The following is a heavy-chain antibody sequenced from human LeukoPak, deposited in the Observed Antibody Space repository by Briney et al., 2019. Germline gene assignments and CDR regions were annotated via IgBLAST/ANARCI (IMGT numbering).Heavy chain of an antibody. CDR3: TTVLPSGGVHDY. CDR2: IKSRTYGERT. V-gene: IGHV3-15*01. J-gene: IGHJ4*02. CDR1: GFTFSNAW. Sequence: GGSLRLSCAASGFTFSNAWMSWVRQAPGKGLEWVAGIKSRTYGERTDYAAPVKGRFTISRDDSKHTLYLQMNSLKTEDTAVYYCTTVLPSGGVHDYWGQGALVTVSS. D-gene: IGHD2-8*02.